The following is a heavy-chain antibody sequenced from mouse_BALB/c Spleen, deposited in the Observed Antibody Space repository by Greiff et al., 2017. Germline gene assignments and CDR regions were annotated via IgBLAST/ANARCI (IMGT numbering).Heavy chain of an antibody. Sequence: VQRVESGPGLVAPSQSLSITCTVSGFSLTSYDISWIRQPPGKGLEWLGVIWTGGGTNYNSAFMSRLSISKDNSKSQVFLKMNSLQTDDTAIYYCVRFTTVVDYYAMDYWGQGTSVTVSS. V-gene: IGHV2-9-2*01. CDR2: IWTGGGT. CDR1: GFSLTSYD. J-gene: IGHJ4*01. CDR3: VRFTTVVDYYAMDY. D-gene: IGHD1-1*01.